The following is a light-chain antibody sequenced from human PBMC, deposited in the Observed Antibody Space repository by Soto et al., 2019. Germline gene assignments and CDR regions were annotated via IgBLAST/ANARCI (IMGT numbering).Light chain of an antibody. CDR3: QSFDSSLNGWV. V-gene: IGLV1-40*01. CDR2: GNT. Sequence: QSVLTQPPSVSGAPGQRVTISCTGSSSNIGAGHDVHWYQQLPGTAPKLLVSGNTNRPSGVPDRFSGSNSGTSAYLAITGLQAEDEADYYCQSFDSSLNGWVFGGGTKVTVL. J-gene: IGLJ3*02. CDR1: SSNIGAGHD.